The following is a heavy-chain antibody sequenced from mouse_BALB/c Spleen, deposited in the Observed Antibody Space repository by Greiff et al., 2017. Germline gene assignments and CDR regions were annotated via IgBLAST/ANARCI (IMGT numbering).Heavy chain of an antibody. D-gene: IGHD1-1*01. CDR3: ARGFITHAMDY. V-gene: IGHV1-31*01. J-gene: IGHJ4*01. Sequence: VQLQQSGPELVKPGASVKISCKASGYSFTGYYMHWVKQSHVKSLEWIGRINPYNGATSYNQNFKDKASLTVDKSSSTAYMELHSLTSEDSAVYYCARGFITHAMDYWGQGTSVTVSS. CDR2: INPYNGAT. CDR1: GYSFTGYY.